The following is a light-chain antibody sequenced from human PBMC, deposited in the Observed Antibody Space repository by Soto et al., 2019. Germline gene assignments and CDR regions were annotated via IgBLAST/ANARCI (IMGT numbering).Light chain of an antibody. CDR3: ASWDDSINGGV. CDR2: TDY. V-gene: IGLV1-44*01. J-gene: IGLJ3*02. Sequence: QSVLTQPPSVSGTPGQRVNISCSGGSSNIGTYTVNWYQQLPETAPTLLIYTDYQRPSGVPDRFSGSKSGTSASLALSGPQSEGDADYYCASWDDSINGGVFGGGTQRTV. CDR1: SSNIGTYT.